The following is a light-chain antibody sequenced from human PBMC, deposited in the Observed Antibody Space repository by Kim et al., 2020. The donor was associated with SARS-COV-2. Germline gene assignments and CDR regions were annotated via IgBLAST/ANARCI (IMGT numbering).Light chain of an antibody. CDR1: RSDVGGYNY. J-gene: IGLJ3*02. CDR3: TSYTSSITWV. Sequence: GQSITMSCPGTRSDVGGYNYVSWYQQHPGKAPKLMLYAVSKRPSGVSNRFSGSKSGNTASLTISGLQAEDEADYYCTSYTSSITWVFGGGTQLTVL. CDR2: AVS. V-gene: IGLV2-14*04.